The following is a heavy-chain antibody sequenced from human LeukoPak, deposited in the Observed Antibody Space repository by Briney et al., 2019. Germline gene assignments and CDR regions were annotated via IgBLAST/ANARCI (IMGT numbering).Heavy chain of an antibody. CDR3: ARDQGDGSSGYYFDY. CDR1: GYTFPSYY. CDR2: INPSGGST. J-gene: IGHJ4*02. D-gene: IGHD6-6*01. Sequence: GASVKVSCKASGYTFPSYYMHWVRQAPGQGLEWMGIINPSGGSTSYAQKFQGRVTMTRDTSTSTVYMELSSLRSEDTAVYYCARDQGDGSSGYYFDYWGQGTLVSVSS. V-gene: IGHV1-46*03.